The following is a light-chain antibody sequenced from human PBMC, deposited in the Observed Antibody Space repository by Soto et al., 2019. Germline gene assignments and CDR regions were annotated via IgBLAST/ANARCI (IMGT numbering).Light chain of an antibody. CDR1: QSVSIN. CDR2: GAS. V-gene: IGKV3-15*01. CDR3: QQYNNWPRT. Sequence: EIVLTHYRPTLPVPPAHRPTLXLRASQSVSINLAWYQQIPGQAPRLLIYGASTRATGIPARFSGSGSGTEFTLTISSLQSEDFAVYYCQQYNNWPRTFGQGTKVDI. J-gene: IGKJ1*01.